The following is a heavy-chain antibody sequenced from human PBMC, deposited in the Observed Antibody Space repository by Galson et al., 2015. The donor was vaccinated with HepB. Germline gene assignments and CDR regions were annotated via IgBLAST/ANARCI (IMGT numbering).Heavy chain of an antibody. CDR3: ARIGVYGSGSYRDY. Sequence: PALVKPTQTLTLTCTFSGFSLSTSGMCVSWIRQPPGKALEWLARIDWDDDKYYSTSLKTRLTISKDTSKNQVVLTMTNMDPVDTATYYCARIGVYGSGSYRDYWGQGTLVTVSS. V-gene: IGHV2-70*11. CDR2: IDWDDDK. J-gene: IGHJ4*02. D-gene: IGHD3-10*01. CDR1: GFSLSTSGMC.